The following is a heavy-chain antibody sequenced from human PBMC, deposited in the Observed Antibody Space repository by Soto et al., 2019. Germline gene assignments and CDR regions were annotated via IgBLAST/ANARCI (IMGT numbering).Heavy chain of an antibody. J-gene: IGHJ4*02. D-gene: IGHD1-1*01. CDR1: GFTFSMYW. CDR2: INDDGSST. V-gene: IGHV3-74*01. Sequence: GGSLRLSCAASGFTFSMYWMHWVRQVPGKGPEWVSRINDDGSSTNYADSVKGRFTISRDNAKNTLYLQMNDLRAEDTAVYYCTRGTRSTSTGTGAFWGQGTLVTVSS. CDR3: TRGTRSTSTGTGAF.